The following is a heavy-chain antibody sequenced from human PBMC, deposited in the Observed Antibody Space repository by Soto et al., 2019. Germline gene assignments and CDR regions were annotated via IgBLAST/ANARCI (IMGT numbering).Heavy chain of an antibody. Sequence: QVQLVQSGAEVKKPGSSVKVSCKASGGTFSSYGMHWVRQAPGKGLEWVAVISYDGSNKYYADSVKGRFTISRDNSKNTLYLQMNSLRAEDTAVYYCAKAGYDYRDYFDYWGQGTLVTVSS. J-gene: IGHJ4*02. CDR3: AKAGYDYRDYFDY. CDR2: ISYDGSNK. D-gene: IGHD5-12*01. V-gene: IGHV3-30*18. CDR1: GGTFSSYG.